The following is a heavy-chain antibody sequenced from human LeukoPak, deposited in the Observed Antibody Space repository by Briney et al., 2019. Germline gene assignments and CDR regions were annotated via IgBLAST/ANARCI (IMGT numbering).Heavy chain of an antibody. J-gene: IGHJ5*02. CDR3: ARGRRITMIVVVINWFDP. CDR2: INHSGST. Sequence: RTSETLSLTCAVYGGSFSGYYWSWIRQPPGKGLEWIGEINHSGSTNYNPSLKSRVTISVDTSKNQFSLKLSSVTAADTAVYYCARGRRITMIVVVINWFDPWGQGTLVTVSS. V-gene: IGHV4-34*01. CDR1: GGSFSGYY. D-gene: IGHD3-22*01.